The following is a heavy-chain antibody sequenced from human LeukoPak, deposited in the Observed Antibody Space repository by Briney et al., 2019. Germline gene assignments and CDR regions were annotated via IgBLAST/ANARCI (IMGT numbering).Heavy chain of an antibody. J-gene: IGHJ6*02. V-gene: IGHV4-34*01. CDR1: GGSFSGYY. Sequence: SETLSLTCAVYGGSFSGYYWSWFRQPPEKGLEWIGEINHSGSTNYNPSLKSRVTISVDTSKNQFSLKLSSVTAADTAVYYCARFDPTNNYYYGMDVWGQGTTVTVSS. D-gene: IGHD2-8*01. CDR2: INHSGST. CDR3: ARFDPTNNYYYGMDV.